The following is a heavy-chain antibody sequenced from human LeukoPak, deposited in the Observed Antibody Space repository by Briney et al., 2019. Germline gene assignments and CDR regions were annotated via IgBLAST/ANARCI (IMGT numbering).Heavy chain of an antibody. CDR1: GFRFSNYW. J-gene: IGHJ4*02. CDR2: IKQDGSEK. Sequence: PGGSLRLSCAASGFRFSNYWMSWVRQAPGKGLEWVANIKQDGSEKYYVDSVKGRFTISRDNAENSLYLQMSSLRAEDTAVYYCATTRGFDYWGQGTLVTVSS. D-gene: IGHD1-1*01. V-gene: IGHV3-7*03. CDR3: ATTRGFDY.